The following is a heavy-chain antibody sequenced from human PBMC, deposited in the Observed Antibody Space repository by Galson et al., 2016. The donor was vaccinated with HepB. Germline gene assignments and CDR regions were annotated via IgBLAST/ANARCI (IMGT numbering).Heavy chain of an antibody. CDR3: ARDATAITGAKSNRVWYFDP. J-gene: IGHJ2*01. CDR2: IDDGSSTI. V-gene: IGHV3-48*02. D-gene: IGHD1-14*01. CDR1: GFTFRSSK. Sequence: SLRLSCAASGFTFRSSKIDWVRQAPGKGLEWVSYIDDGSSTIYYANSVKGRFTISRDNAKNSVYLQMNSLRDEDTAVYYCARDATAITGAKSNRVWYFDPWGRGTLVTVSS.